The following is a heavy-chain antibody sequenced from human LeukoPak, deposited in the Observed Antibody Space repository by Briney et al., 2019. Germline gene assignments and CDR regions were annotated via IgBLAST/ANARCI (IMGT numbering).Heavy chain of an antibody. CDR3: ARGRPDYYDFWSGYYEGFDY. Sequence: ASVKVSCKASVYTFTSYDINWVRQATGQGLEWMGCMNPNSGNTGYAQKFQGRITMTRNTSIRTAYMELSSLRSEETAVYYCARGRPDYYDFWSGYYEGFDYWGQGTLVTVSS. V-gene: IGHV1-8*01. CDR2: MNPNSGNT. CDR1: VYTFTSYD. J-gene: IGHJ4*02. D-gene: IGHD3-3*01.